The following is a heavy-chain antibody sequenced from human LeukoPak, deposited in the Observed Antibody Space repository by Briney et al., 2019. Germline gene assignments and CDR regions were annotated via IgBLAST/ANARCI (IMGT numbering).Heavy chain of an antibody. J-gene: IGHJ3*02. D-gene: IGHD3-22*01. V-gene: IGHV4-30-2*01. CDR1: GGSISSGGYS. CDR3: ARGYYYDSSGYPDAFDI. Sequence: SQTLPLTCAVSGGSISSGGYSWSWIRQPPGKGLEWIGYIYHSGSTYYNPSLKSRVTISVDRSKNQFSLKLSSVTAADTAVYYCARGYYYDSSGYPDAFDIWGQGTMVTVSS. CDR2: IYHSGST.